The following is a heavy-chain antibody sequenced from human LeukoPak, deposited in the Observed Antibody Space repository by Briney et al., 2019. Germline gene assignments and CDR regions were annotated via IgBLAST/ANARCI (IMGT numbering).Heavy chain of an antibody. CDR1: GGSISSSGYY. V-gene: IGHV4-39*01. Sequence: SETLSLTCTVSGGSISSSGYYWNWVRQPPGKGLEWIGSISYSGTTYYNPALKCRVSISADTSQNQFSLKLNSVTAADTAVYYCAGRGAPTSPGHYWGQGTLVTVSS. CDR2: ISYSGTT. D-gene: IGHD2-2*01. CDR3: AGRGAPTSPGHY. J-gene: IGHJ4*02.